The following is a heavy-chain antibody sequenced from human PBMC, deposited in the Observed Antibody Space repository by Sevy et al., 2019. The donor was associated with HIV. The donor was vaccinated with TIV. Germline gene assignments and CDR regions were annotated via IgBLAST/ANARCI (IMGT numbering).Heavy chain of an antibody. D-gene: IGHD3-3*01. CDR2: IWYDGSNK. V-gene: IGHV3-33*01. CDR1: GFTFSSYG. CDR3: ARRGSGYHAFDI. Sequence: GGSLRLSCAASGFTFSSYGMHWVRQAPGKGLEWVAVIWYDGSNKYYADSVKGRFTISRDNSKNTLYLQMNSLRAEDTAVYYCARRGSGYHAFDIWGQGTMVTVSS. J-gene: IGHJ3*02.